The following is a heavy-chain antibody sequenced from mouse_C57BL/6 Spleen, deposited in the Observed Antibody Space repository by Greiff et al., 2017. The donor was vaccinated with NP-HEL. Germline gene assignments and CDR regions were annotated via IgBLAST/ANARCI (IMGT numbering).Heavy chain of an antibody. CDR1: GYSFTDYN. CDR3: ATGYGSSPVIFDY. D-gene: IGHD1-1*01. CDR2: INPNYGTT. Sequence: VHVKQSGPELVKPGASVKISCKASGYSFTDYNMNWVKQSNGKSLEWIGVINPNYGTTSYNQKFKGKATLTVDQSSSTAYMQLNSLTSEDSAVYYCATGYGSSPVIFDYWGQGTTLTVSS. J-gene: IGHJ2*01. V-gene: IGHV1-39*01.